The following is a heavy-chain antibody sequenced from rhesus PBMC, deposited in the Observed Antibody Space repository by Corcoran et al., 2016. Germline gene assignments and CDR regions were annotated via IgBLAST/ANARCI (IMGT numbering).Heavy chain of an antibody. Sequence: QVQLQESGPGLVKPSETLPLTCAVSGASIISNSWSWTLHAPGKGLELIGRIYGSGGSTDYNPSLKSRVTISIDTSKNQFSLKLSSVTAADTAVYYCAREGYSSWNSLDVWGRGVLVTVSS. CDR2: IYGSGGST. CDR3: AREGYSSWNSLDV. V-gene: IGHV4S2*01. CDR1: GASIISNS. J-gene: IGHJ5-2*02. D-gene: IGHD6-13*01.